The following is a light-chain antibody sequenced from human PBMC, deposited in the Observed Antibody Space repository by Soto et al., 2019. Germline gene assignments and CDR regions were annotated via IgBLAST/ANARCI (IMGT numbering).Light chain of an antibody. CDR1: QSVSSTY. J-gene: IGKJ5*01. V-gene: IGKV3D-20*02. Sequence: NVLTQSPATLSLYPEERATLSFRASQSVSSTYLAWYQQKPGQAPRLLIYGASSRATGIPDRFSGSGSGTDFTLTISSLEPEDAAVYYCQQRSNWPPITFAQGTRLEI. CDR3: QQRSNWPPIT. CDR2: GAS.